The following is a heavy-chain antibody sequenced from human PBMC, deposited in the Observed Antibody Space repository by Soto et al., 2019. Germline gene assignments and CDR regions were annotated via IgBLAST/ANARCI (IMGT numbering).Heavy chain of an antibody. D-gene: IGHD6-25*01. CDR1: GGTISNKNNR. CDR2: IYDSGTT. V-gene: IGHV4-4*03. Sequence: QQTLSLPCAVSGGTISNKNNRWSWVRQPTGKGLEWIGEIYDSGTTNYNPSLKSRVTISVDKSKNQFSLNLRSITAADTAVYYCARGTFQGPSYNSAWHEFPHDPCAQGTLVTVSA. CDR3: ARGTFQGPSYNSAWHEFPHDP. J-gene: IGHJ5*01.